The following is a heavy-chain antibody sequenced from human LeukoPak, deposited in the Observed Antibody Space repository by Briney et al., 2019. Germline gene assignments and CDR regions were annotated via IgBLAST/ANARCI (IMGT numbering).Heavy chain of an antibody. V-gene: IGHV1-2*02. CDR3: ARADKYSSSWFDY. D-gene: IGHD6-13*01. Sequence: ASVKVSCKASGYTFTAYYMHWVRQAPGQGLEWMGWMNPNRGDTHYAQKLQGRVTMTTDTSTSTAYMELRSLRSDDTAVYYCARADKYSSSWFDYWGQGTLVTVSS. CDR2: MNPNRGDT. J-gene: IGHJ4*02. CDR1: GYTFTAYY.